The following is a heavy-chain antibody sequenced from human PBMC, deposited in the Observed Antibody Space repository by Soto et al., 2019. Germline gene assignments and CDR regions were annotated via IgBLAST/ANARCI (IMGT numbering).Heavy chain of an antibody. CDR3: ARVISGDYDSSGYTYYFDY. Sequence: VQLVQSGAEVKKPGSSVKVSCKASGGTFSSYAISWVRQAPGQGLEWMGGIIPIFGTANYAQKFQGRVTITADESTSTAYMELSSLRSEDTAVYYCARVISGDYDSSGYTYYFDYWGQGTLVTVSS. J-gene: IGHJ4*02. D-gene: IGHD3-22*01. CDR1: GGTFSSYA. CDR2: IIPIFGTA. V-gene: IGHV1-69*01.